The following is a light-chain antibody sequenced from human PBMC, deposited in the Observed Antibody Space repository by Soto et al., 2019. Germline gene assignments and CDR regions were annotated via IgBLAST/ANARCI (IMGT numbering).Light chain of an antibody. CDR2: DAS. Sequence: EVVLTQSPDTLSLSPGETATLSCRASQSVDRYVAWYQQKVGQAPRLLIYDASSLESGVPSRFSGRGSGTEFTLTISSLQPDDCATYYCHTYNSYSLHTFGQGTKLEIK. CDR1: QSVDRY. CDR3: HTYNSYSLHT. V-gene: IGKV3-11*01. J-gene: IGKJ2*01.